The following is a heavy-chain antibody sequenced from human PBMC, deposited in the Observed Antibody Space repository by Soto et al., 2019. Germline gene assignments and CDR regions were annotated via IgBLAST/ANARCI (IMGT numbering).Heavy chain of an antibody. D-gene: IGHD6-19*01. CDR3: AHRLGWGSKWLRNLQSVAGIPVNWFDP. CDR2: IYWDDDK. J-gene: IGHJ5*02. Sequence: QITLKESGPTLVKPTQTLTLTCTFSGFSLSTSGVGVGWIRQPPGKALEWLALIYWDDDKRYRPSLKSRLTNTKDPSKNQVVLTMTNMDPVDTATYYCAHRLGWGSKWLRNLQSVAGIPVNWFDPWGQGNLVTVSS. CDR1: GFSLSTSGVG. V-gene: IGHV2-5*02.